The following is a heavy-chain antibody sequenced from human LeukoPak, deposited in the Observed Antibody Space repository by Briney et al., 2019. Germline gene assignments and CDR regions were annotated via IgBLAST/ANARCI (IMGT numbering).Heavy chain of an antibody. D-gene: IGHD2-2*01. CDR1: GYTFTSYG. CDR2: ISAYNGNT. CDR3: ARSAPRIVVVPAAISDKWFDP. Sequence: ASVKVSCKASGYTFTSYGISWVRQAPGQGLEWMGWISAYNGNTNYAQKLQGRVTMTTDTSTSTAYMELRSLRSDDTAVYYCARSAPRIVVVPAAISDKWFDPWGQGTLVTVSS. V-gene: IGHV1-18*01. J-gene: IGHJ5*02.